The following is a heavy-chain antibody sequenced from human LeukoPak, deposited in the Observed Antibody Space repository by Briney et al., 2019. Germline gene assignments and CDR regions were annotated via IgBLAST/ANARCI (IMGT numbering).Heavy chain of an antibody. D-gene: IGHD3-9*01. CDR2: INADGSST. Sequence: PGGSLRLSCAASGFAFSSYWIHWVRQAPGKGLVWVSRINADGSSTSYADSVKGRFTISRDNAKNTMYLQMNSLRAEDTAVYYCARSRLSHILEGDYWGQGTLVTVSS. CDR1: GFAFSSYW. J-gene: IGHJ4*02. V-gene: IGHV3-74*01. CDR3: ARSRLSHILEGDY.